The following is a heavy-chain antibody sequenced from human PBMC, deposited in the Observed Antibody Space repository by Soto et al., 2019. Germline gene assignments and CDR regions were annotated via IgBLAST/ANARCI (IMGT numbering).Heavy chain of an antibody. CDR1: GFTFSNAW. V-gene: IGHV3-53*01. J-gene: IGHJ6*02. CDR3: VRPLPSGRNYGMDV. CDR2: IYNDGTT. Sequence: SLRLSCAASGFTFSNAWMSWVRQAPGMGLEWVSVIYNDGTTYYADSVKGRFTLSRGTSKNTLSLQMDSLRAEDTAVYYCVRPLPSGRNYGMDVWGQGTTVTVSS. D-gene: IGHD3-10*01.